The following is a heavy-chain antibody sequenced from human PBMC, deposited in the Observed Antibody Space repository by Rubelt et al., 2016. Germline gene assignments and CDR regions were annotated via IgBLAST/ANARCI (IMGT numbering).Heavy chain of an antibody. Sequence: QVQLVQSGAEVKKPGASVKVSCKVSGYTLTELSMHWVRQAPGKGLEWMGGFDPENGETIYAQKFQGRVTRTEETATDTAYIELSSLRSEDTAVYYCATGIVVVPAHVPSRDYWGQGTLVTVSS. CDR3: ATGIVVVPAHVPSRDY. D-gene: IGHD2-2*01. CDR2: FDPENGET. V-gene: IGHV1-24*01. J-gene: IGHJ4*02. CDR1: GYTLTELS.